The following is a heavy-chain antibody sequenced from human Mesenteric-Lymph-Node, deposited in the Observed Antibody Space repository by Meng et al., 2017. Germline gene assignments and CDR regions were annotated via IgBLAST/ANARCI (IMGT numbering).Heavy chain of an antibody. D-gene: IGHD3-22*01. CDR2: INPSGGST. CDR1: GYSFSDYD. Sequence: VQLVQSGAEVKKPGAPVKISCKAAGYSFSDYDINWVRQAAGRGLEWMGIINPSGGSTSYAQKFQGRVTMTRDTSTSTVYMELSSLRSEDTAVYYCARADYDSSGYYHTIAFDYWGQGTLVTVSS. V-gene: IGHV1-46*01. CDR3: ARADYDSSGYYHTIAFDY. J-gene: IGHJ4*02.